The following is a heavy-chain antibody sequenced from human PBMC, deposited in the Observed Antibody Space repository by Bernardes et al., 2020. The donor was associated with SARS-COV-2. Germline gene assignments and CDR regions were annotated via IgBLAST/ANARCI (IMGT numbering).Heavy chain of an antibody. Sequence: GSLRLSCAASGFTFDKHSMNWVRQAPGKGLEWVSYISGGSRTIYYANSVKGRFTISRDNAKNSLYVQMNSLRADDTAVYYCVRDSREAYGMDVWGQGTTVTVSS. CDR2: ISGGSRTI. V-gene: IGHV3-48*01. CDR3: VRDSREAYGMDV. J-gene: IGHJ6*02. CDR1: GFTFDKHS.